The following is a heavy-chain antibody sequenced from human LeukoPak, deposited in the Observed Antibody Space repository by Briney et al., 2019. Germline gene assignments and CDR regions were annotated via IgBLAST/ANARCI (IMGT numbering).Heavy chain of an antibody. CDR1: GYTFTSYA. Sequence: ASVKVSCKASGYTFTSYAMNWVRQAPGQGLEWMGWINPNSGGTNYAQKFQGRVTMTRDTSISTAYMELSRLRSDDTAVYYCARSVYYYYYMDVWGKGTTVTVSS. V-gene: IGHV1-2*02. J-gene: IGHJ6*03. CDR2: INPNSGGT. CDR3: ARSVYYYYYMDV.